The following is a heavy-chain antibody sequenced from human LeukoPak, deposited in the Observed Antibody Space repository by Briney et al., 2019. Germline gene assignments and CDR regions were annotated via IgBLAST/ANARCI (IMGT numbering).Heavy chain of an antibody. J-gene: IGHJ6*02. CDR1: GYSFTSYW. D-gene: IGHD2-2*01. CDR3: ARAFRYCSSTSCYPYYYYGMDV. V-gene: IGHV5-51*01. Sequence: GESLKISCKGSGYSFTSYWIGWVRQMPGKGLEWMGIIYPGDSDTRYSPSFQGQVTISADKSISTAYLQWSSLKASDTAMYYCARAFRYCSSTSCYPYYYYGMDVWGQGTTVTVSS. CDR2: IYPGDSDT.